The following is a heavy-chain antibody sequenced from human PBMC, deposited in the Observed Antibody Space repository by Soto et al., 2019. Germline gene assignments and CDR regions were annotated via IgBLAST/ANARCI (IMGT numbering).Heavy chain of an antibody. CDR3: ARDLGDYGGGHGMDV. CDR1: GFTFSSYS. CDR2: ISSSSSYI. Sequence: EVQLVESGGGLVKPGGSLRLSCAASGFTFSSYSMNWFRQAPRKGLEWVSSISSSSSYIYYADSVKGRFTISRDNAKNSMYLQMNSLRAEDTAVYYCARDLGDYGGGHGMDVWGQGTTVTVSS. J-gene: IGHJ6*02. D-gene: IGHD4-17*01. V-gene: IGHV3-21*01.